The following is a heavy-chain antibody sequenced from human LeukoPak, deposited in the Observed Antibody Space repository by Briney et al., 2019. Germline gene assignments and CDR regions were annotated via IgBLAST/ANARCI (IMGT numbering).Heavy chain of an antibody. D-gene: IGHD1/OR15-1a*01. CDR1: GFTFCSYW. J-gene: IGHJ4*02. Sequence: GGSLRLSCAASGFTFCSYWMHWVRQAPGKGLVWVSRINRDGSSTTYADSVKGRVTISRDNTKNTVYLQMNSLRAEDTAVYYCARGRLWNIDYWGQGTLVTVSS. V-gene: IGHV3-74*01. CDR2: INRDGSST. CDR3: ARGRLWNIDY.